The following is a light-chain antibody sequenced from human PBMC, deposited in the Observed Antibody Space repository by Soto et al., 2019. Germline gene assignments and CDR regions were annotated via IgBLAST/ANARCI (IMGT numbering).Light chain of an antibody. V-gene: IGKV3-20*01. CDR3: QQFGTSPLWT. CDR1: QSVNSNY. J-gene: IGKJ1*01. CDR2: ETS. Sequence: EIVLTQSPGTLSLSPGERATLSCRASQSVNSNYLAWYQQKPGQAPRLLMYETSTRATGIPDRFSGSGSGTDFTLTISRLEPEDFAVHFCQQFGTSPLWTFGIGTKVEMK.